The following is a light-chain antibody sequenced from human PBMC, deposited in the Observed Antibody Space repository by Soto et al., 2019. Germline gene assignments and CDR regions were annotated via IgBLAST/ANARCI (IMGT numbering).Light chain of an antibody. J-gene: IGLJ1*01. CDR1: SSDVGSFNR. CDR2: DVN. Sequence: QSALTQPPSVSGSPGQSVAISCTGTSSDVGSFNRVSWYQQSPGTAPKLMIYDVNNRPSGVPDRFSGSKSGNAASLTISGVQAEDESDYYCSSFTTSDTYVFGTGTKLTVL. CDR3: SSFTTSDTYV. V-gene: IGLV2-18*02.